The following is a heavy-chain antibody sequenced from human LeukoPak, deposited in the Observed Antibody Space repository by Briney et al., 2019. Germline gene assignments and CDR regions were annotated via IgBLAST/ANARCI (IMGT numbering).Heavy chain of an antibody. CDR2: NGNA. CDR3: ATYYVGVGGRGH. J-gene: IGHJ4*02. CDR1: GFTFSSYS. Sequence: GSLRLSCAASGFTFSSYSMNWVRQAPGKGLEWIGHNGNANYNPSLQSRVTISIDTSKNHFTLSLNSVTAADTAVYYCATYYVGVGGRGHWGPGTLVTVSS. V-gene: IGHV4-59*01. D-gene: IGHD2-21*01.